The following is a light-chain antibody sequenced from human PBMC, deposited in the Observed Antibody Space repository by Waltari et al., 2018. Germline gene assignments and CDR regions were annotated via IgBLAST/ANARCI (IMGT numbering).Light chain of an antibody. V-gene: IGKV3-11*01. Sequence: DIVLTQSTATPSLSPGERATLSCRASQSVANYLAWYQQKPGQAPRLLIYDVSNRATDIPARFSGSGFAADFTLTISDLKPEDIAVYYCQQRNKWPVTFGGGTKVEIK. J-gene: IGKJ4*01. CDR2: DVS. CDR1: QSVANY. CDR3: QQRNKWPVT.